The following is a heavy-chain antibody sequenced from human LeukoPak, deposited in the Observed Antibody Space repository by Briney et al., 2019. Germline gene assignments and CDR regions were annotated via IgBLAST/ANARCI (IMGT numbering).Heavy chain of an antibody. D-gene: IGHD6-19*01. CDR1: GGSVSSYY. Sequence: SETLSLTCTVSGGSVSSYYWSWIRQPPGKGLEWIGFIYYSGSINYNPSLKSRVTISVDTSKNQFSLKLNSVTAADTAVYYCARFLSDSSGWNADAFDIWGQGTMVTVSS. J-gene: IGHJ3*02. CDR2: IYYSGSI. V-gene: IGHV4-59*02. CDR3: ARFLSDSSGWNADAFDI.